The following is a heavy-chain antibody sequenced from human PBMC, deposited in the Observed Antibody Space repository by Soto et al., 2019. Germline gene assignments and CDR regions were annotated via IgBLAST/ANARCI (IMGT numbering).Heavy chain of an antibody. D-gene: IGHD3-9*01. Sequence: SVKVSCKASGGTFSSYAISWVRQAPGQGLEWMGGIIPIFGTANYAQKFQGRVTITADKSTSTAYMELSSLRSEDTAVYYCARDLDGTGAYYYYYGMDVWGQGTTVTVSS. V-gene: IGHV1-69*06. CDR3: ARDLDGTGAYYYYYGMDV. CDR1: GGTFSSYA. CDR2: IIPIFGTA. J-gene: IGHJ6*02.